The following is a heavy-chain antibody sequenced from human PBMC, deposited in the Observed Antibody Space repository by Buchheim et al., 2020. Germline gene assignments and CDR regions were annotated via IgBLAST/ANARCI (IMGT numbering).Heavy chain of an antibody. CDR3: ARCGDYESYYYYGMDV. CDR2: IKQEGSEK. CDR1: GFSFSSYW. Sequence: EVQLVESGGGLVQPGGSLRLSCAASGFSFSSYWMSWVRQAPGKGLEWVANIKQEGSEKHYVDSVKGRFTISRDNAKNSLYLQMNSLRAEDTAVYYCARCGDYESYYYYGMDVWGQRTT. J-gene: IGHJ6*02. V-gene: IGHV3-7*01. D-gene: IGHD4-17*01.